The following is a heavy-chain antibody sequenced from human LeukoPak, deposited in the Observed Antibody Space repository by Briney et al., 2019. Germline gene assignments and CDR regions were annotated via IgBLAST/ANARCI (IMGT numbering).Heavy chain of an antibody. CDR1: GYTFTGYY. Sequence: ASVKVSCKASGYTFTGYYMHWVRQAPGQGLEWMGWINPNSGGTNYAQKFQGRVTMTRDTSISTAYMELSRLRSDDTAVYYCARDLGRSSSVDYWGQGTLVTVSS. D-gene: IGHD2-2*01. V-gene: IGHV1-2*02. J-gene: IGHJ4*02. CDR3: ARDLGRSSSVDY. CDR2: INPNSGGT.